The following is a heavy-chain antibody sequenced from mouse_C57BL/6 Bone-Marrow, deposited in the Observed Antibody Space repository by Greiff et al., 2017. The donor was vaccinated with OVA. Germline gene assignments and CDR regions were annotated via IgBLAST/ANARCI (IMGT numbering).Heavy chain of an antibody. J-gene: IGHJ1*03. Sequence: VQLQESGAELVRPGTSVKLSCKASSYTFTSYWMHWVKQRPGQGLEWIGVIDPSDSYTNYNQKFKGKATLTVDTSSSTAYMQLSSLTSEDSAVYYCARARFPWYFDVWGTGTTVTVSS. CDR1: SYTFTSYW. CDR2: IDPSDSYT. V-gene: IGHV1-59*01. CDR3: ARARFPWYFDV.